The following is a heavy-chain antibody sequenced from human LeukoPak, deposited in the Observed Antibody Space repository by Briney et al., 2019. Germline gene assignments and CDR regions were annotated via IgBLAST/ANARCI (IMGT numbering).Heavy chain of an antibody. V-gene: IGHV3-23*01. CDR1: GFTFSSYA. J-gene: IGHJ4*02. CDR2: ISGSGGST. CDR3: AKDENYYDSSGYYPRYFDY. D-gene: IGHD3-22*01. Sequence: GGSLRLSCAASGFTFSSYAMSWVRQAPGKGLEWVSAISGSGGSTYYADSVKGRFTISGDNSKNTLYLQMNSLRAEDTAVYYCAKDENYYDSSGYYPRYFDYWGQGTLVTVSS.